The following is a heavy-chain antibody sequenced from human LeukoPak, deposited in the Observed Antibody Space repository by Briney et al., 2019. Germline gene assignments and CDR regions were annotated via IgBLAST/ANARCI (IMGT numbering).Heavy chain of an antibody. D-gene: IGHD5-18*01. CDR3: ARGLGIQLWLMVGHYFDY. Sequence: GGSLRLSCAASGFTFSSYAMSWVRQAPGKGLEWVSAISGSGGSTYYADSVKGRFTISRDNAKNSLYLQMNSLRDEDTAVYYCARGLGIQLWLMVGHYFDYWGQGTLVTVSS. V-gene: IGHV3-23*01. J-gene: IGHJ4*02. CDR1: GFTFSSYA. CDR2: ISGSGGST.